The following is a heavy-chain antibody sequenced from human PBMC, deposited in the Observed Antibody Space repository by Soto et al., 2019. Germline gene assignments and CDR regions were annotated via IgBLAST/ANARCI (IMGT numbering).Heavy chain of an antibody. CDR1: GGTFSSYA. CDR2: IIPIFGTA. CDR3: ATFNEGVVVAPFDY. J-gene: IGHJ4*02. D-gene: IGHD2-15*01. Sequence: ASVKVSCKASGGTFSSYAISWVRQAPGQGLEWMGGIIPIFGTANYAQKFQGRVTITADESTSTAYMELSSLRSEDTAVYYCATFNEGVVVAPFDYWGQGTLVTVSS. V-gene: IGHV1-69*13.